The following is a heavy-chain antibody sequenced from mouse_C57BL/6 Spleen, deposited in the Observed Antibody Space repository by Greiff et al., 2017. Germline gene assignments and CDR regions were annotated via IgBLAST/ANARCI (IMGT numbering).Heavy chain of an antibody. CDR3: ATYYSNYLAWFAY. Sequence: EVMLVESGGGLVKPGGSLKLSCAASGFTFSDYGMHWVRQAPEKGLEWVAYISRGSSTIYSADTVKGRFTISRDNAKNTLCLQMTSLRSEDTAMYYCATYYSNYLAWFAYWGQGTLVTVSA. D-gene: IGHD2-5*01. CDR1: GFTFSDYG. CDR2: ISRGSSTI. V-gene: IGHV5-17*01. J-gene: IGHJ3*01.